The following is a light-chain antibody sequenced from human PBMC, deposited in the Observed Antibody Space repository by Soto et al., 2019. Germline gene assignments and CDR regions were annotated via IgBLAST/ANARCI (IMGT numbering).Light chain of an antibody. CDR1: QSVSSY. CDR2: AAS. V-gene: IGKV1-8*01. Sequence: AIRMTQSPSSFSASTGDRVTITCRANQSVSSYLAWYQQKPGKAPNLLIYAASTLQSGVPSRFSGSGSGTDFTLTISCLQSEDFATYYCQQYYNYPLTFGPGTRVDIK. J-gene: IGKJ3*01. CDR3: QQYYNYPLT.